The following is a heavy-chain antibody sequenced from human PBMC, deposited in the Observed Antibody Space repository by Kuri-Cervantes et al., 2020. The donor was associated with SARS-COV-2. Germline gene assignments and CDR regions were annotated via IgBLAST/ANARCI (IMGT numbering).Heavy chain of an antibody. Sequence: ASVKVSCKASGYTFTSYAMHWVRQAPGQRLEWMGWSNAGNGNTKYSQKFQGRVTMTRNTSISTAYMELSSPRSEDTAVYYCARGYDFWSGYDRPDYYFDYWGQGTLVTVSS. CDR1: GYTFTSYA. CDR2: SNAGNGNT. V-gene: IGHV1-3*01. CDR3: ARGYDFWSGYDRPDYYFDY. J-gene: IGHJ4*02. D-gene: IGHD3-3*01.